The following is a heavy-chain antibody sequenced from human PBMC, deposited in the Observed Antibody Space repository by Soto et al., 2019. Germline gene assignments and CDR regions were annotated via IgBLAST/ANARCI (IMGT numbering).Heavy chain of an antibody. CDR1: GGSISSGGYS. D-gene: IGHD4-17*01. Sequence: SETLSLTCAVSGGSISSGGYSWSWIRQPPGKGLEWIGYIYHSGSTYYNPSLKSRVTISVDRSKNQFSLKLSSVTAADTAVYYCASSTVTTSYYYYGMDVWGQGTTVTVSS. V-gene: IGHV4-30-2*01. J-gene: IGHJ6*02. CDR2: IYHSGST. CDR3: ASSTVTTSYYYYGMDV.